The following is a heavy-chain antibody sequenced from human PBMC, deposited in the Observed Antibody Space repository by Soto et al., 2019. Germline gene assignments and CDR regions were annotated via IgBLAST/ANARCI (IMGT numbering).Heavy chain of an antibody. J-gene: IGHJ4*02. D-gene: IGHD2-21*02. CDR3: ARRRAHIVVVTAISLYFDY. CDR2: INHSGGT. V-gene: IGHV4-34*01. CDR1: GGSFSVYY. Sequence: SETLSLTCAVYGGSFSVYYWSWIRHPPGKGLEWIGEINHSGGTNYNPSLKSRVTISVDTSKNQFSLKLSSVTAADTAVYYCARRRAHIVVVTAISLYFDYWGQGTLVTVSS.